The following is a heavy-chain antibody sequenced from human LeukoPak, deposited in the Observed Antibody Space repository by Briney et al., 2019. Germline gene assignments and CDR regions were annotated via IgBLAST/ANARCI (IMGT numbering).Heavy chain of an antibody. D-gene: IGHD2-15*01. CDR1: GFTFGSYA. J-gene: IGHJ4*02. CDR3: AKTTTGYSSGRYPAWPIDY. Sequence: GGSLRLSCTASGFTFGSYAMYWVRQAPGKGLEWVSGIFGSGGSAHYADSVKGRFTISRDNSRNTVYLQMDSLRAEDTATYYCAKTTTGYSSGRYPAWPIDYWGQGTLVTVSS. CDR2: IFGSGGSA. V-gene: IGHV3-23*01.